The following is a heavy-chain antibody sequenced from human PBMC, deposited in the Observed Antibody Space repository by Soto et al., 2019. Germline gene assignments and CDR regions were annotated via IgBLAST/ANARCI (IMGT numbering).Heavy chain of an antibody. Sequence: PSETLSLTCTVSGGSISSSSHYWGWIHQTPGKGLEWIGSIYYSENTYYNPSLKSRVAISVDTSKNQVSLRLSSVTAADTAVYYCARHDYYDSSGYYSHFHNWGQGALVTVSS. V-gene: IGHV4-39*01. CDR1: GGSISSSSHY. CDR2: IYYSENT. D-gene: IGHD3-22*01. CDR3: ARHDYYDSSGYYSHFHN. J-gene: IGHJ4*02.